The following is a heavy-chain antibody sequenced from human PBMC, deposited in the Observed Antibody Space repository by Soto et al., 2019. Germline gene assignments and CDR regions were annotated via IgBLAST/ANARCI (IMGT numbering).Heavy chain of an antibody. J-gene: IGHJ4*02. Sequence: EVRLLESGGTLVQPGGSLRLSCSASGFTFYNYAMAWVRQAPGKGLEWVSSIGPNGGDISYPYSVKGRFSVSRDNSRNQLYLDMSSLRTDDTAVYYCAGKILGNYPFDYWGQGSLVTVSS. CDR1: GFTFYNYA. V-gene: IGHV3-23*01. D-gene: IGHD1-26*01. CDR2: IGPNGGDI. CDR3: AGKILGNYPFDY.